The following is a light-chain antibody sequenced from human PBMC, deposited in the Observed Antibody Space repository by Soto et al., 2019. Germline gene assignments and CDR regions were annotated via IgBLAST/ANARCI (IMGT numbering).Light chain of an antibody. CDR2: SNN. Sequence: QSVLTQPPSASGTPGQRVTISCSGRISNIGSNYVYWYRQFPGTAPKLLISSNNQRPSGVPDRFSGSKSGTSASLAISGLRSEDEADYYCAAWDDSLSGVVFGGGTKLTVL. J-gene: IGLJ2*01. V-gene: IGLV1-47*02. CDR3: AAWDDSLSGVV. CDR1: ISNIGSNY.